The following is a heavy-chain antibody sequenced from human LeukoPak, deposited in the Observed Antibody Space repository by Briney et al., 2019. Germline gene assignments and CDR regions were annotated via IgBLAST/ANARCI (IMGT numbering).Heavy chain of an antibody. V-gene: IGHV4-30-2*01. Sequence: SETLSLTCTVSGGSISSGGYYWSWIRQPPGKGLEWIGYIYHSGSTYYNPSLKSRVTISVDRSKNQFSLKLSSVTAADTAVYYCARVERSNQPLYYYYYMDVWGKGTTVTVSS. D-gene: IGHD4-11*01. J-gene: IGHJ6*03. CDR2: IYHSGST. CDR1: GGSISSGGYY. CDR3: ARVERSNQPLYYYYYMDV.